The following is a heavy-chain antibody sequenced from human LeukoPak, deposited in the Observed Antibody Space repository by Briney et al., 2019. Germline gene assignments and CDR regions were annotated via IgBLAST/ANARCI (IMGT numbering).Heavy chain of an antibody. CDR2: ISYDGSNK. CDR3: AKVWSRPDAFDI. Sequence: PGGSLRLSCAASGFTFSSYGMHWVRQAPGKGLEWVAVISYDGSNKYYADSVKGRFTISRDNSKNTLYLQMNSLRAEDTAVYYCAKVWSRPDAFDIWGQGTMVTVSS. J-gene: IGHJ3*02. CDR1: GFTFSSYG. V-gene: IGHV3-30*18. D-gene: IGHD1-1*01.